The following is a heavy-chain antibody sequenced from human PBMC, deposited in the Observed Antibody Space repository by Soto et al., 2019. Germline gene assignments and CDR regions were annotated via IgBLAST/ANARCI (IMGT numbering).Heavy chain of an antibody. CDR1: GFAFSSFW. V-gene: IGHV3-7*01. CDR2: ANQDGSEK. D-gene: IGHD5-12*01. J-gene: IGHJ1*01. Sequence: GGALRLSCEASGFAFSSFWMSWGRPAPGKGLELVANANQDGSEKYYVASVKGRFTISRDNAKNALYLQMNRLRAEDTAVYYCARDCLSCGYGYSDVWGQGALVTVSS. CDR3: ARDCLSCGYGYSDV.